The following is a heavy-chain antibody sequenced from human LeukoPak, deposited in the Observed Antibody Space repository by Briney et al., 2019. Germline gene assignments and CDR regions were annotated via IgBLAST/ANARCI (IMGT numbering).Heavy chain of an antibody. Sequence: GGSLRLSCAASGFTFSSYAMHWVRQAPGKGLEYVSGISSNGGSTYYANSVKDRFTISRDNSKNTLYLQMGSLRAEDMAVYYCARLTNSYYDSSGYYYSPSYYFDYWGQGPLVTVSS. CDR1: GFTFSSYA. J-gene: IGHJ4*02. CDR3: ARLTNSYYDSSGYYYSPSYYFDY. CDR2: ISSNGGST. D-gene: IGHD3-22*01. V-gene: IGHV3-64*01.